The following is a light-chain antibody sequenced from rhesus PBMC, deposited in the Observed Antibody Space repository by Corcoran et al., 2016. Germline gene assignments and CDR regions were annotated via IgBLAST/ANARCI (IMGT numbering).Light chain of an antibody. Sequence: DIQMTQSPSSLSASVGDTITITCRASQDISVWLAWYQRKPGKGPRLLVYKASSLESGGPSRFSGSGSGTDFALPVTGLQCEDFATYVCQQCSSRPLTFGGGTTVEIK. CDR3: QQCSSRPLT. V-gene: IGKV1-22*01. J-gene: IGKJ4*01. CDR2: KAS. CDR1: QDISVW.